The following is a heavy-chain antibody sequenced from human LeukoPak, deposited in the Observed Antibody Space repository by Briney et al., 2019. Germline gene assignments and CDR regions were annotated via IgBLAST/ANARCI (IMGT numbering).Heavy chain of an antibody. D-gene: IGHD3-3*01. CDR3: ARGRNYDFWSGYYRRSHWFDP. J-gene: IGHJ5*02. CDR2: INHSGST. V-gene: IGHV4-34*01. Sequence: PSETLPLTCAVYGGSFSGYYWSWIRQPPGKGLEWIGEINHSGSTNYNPSLKSRVTISVDTSKNQFSLKLSSVTAADTAVYYCARGRNYDFWSGYYRRSHWFDPWGQGTLVTVSS. CDR1: GGSFSGYY.